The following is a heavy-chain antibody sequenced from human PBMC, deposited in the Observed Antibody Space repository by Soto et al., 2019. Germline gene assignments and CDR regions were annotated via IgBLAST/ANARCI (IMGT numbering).Heavy chain of an antibody. D-gene: IGHD4-17*01. CDR2: IYYSGST. J-gene: IGHJ6*02. V-gene: IGHV4-59*01. CDR3: AREGYGDYANQIYYGIDV. CDR1: GGSISSYY. Sequence: SETLSLTCTVSGGSISSYYWSWIRQPPGKGLEWIGYIYYSGSTNYNPSLKSRVTISVDTSKNQFSLKLSSVTAADTAVYYCAREGYGDYANQIYYGIDVWGQGTTVTVS.